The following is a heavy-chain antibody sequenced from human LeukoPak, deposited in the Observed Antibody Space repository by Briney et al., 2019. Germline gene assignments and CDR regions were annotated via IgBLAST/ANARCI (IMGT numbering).Heavy chain of an antibody. J-gene: IGHJ4*02. CDR3: AKALDYYDSSGYYDY. CDR1: GFTFSSYA. V-gene: IGHV3-23*01. D-gene: IGHD3-22*01. Sequence: GGSLRLSCAASGFTFSSYAMSWVRQAPGKGLEWVSAISGSGGSTYYADSVKGRFTISRDNSKNTLYLQMNSLRAEDTAVYYCAKALDYYDSSGYYDYWGQGTLVTVSS. CDR2: ISGSGGST.